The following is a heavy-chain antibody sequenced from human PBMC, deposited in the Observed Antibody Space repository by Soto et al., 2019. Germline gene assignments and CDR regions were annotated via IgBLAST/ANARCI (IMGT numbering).Heavy chain of an antibody. J-gene: IGHJ4*02. V-gene: IGHV5-51*01. CDR2: IYPGDSDT. Sequence: GESLKISCQGSGYSFTGYWIGWVRQMSGEGLEWMGIIYPGDSDTRYSPSFQGQVTISADKSLSTAYLQWSSLKASDTALYYCARGINGISHPYQFDLWGQGTLVTVSS. CDR3: ARGINGISHPYQFDL. D-gene: IGHD1-20*01. CDR1: GYSFTGYW.